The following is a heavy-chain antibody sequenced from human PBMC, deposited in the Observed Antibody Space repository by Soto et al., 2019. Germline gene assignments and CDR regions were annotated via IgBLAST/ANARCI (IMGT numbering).Heavy chain of an antibody. V-gene: IGHV4-59*01. Sequence: SETLSLTCTVSGGSISSYYWSWIRQPPGKGLEWIGYIYYSGSTNYNPSLKSRVTISVDTSKNQFSLKLSSVTAADTAVYYCARDKGNYDFWSGYPYPYYYYMDVWGTGTKVTVSS. J-gene: IGHJ6*03. CDR3: ARDKGNYDFWSGYPYPYYYYMDV. CDR1: GGSISSYY. CDR2: IYYSGST. D-gene: IGHD3-3*01.